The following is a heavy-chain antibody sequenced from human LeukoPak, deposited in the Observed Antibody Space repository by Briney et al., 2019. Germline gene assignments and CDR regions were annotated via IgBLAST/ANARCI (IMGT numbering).Heavy chain of an antibody. J-gene: IGHJ5*02. Sequence: SETLSLTCAVYGGSFSGYYWSWIRQPPGKGLEWIGEINHSGSTNYNPSLKSRVTISVDTSKNQFSLKLSSVTAADTAVYYCARIRGSSVQPFDPWGQGTQVTVSS. V-gene: IGHV4-34*01. CDR1: GGSFSGYY. CDR3: ARIRGSSVQPFDP. D-gene: IGHD6-19*01. CDR2: INHSGST.